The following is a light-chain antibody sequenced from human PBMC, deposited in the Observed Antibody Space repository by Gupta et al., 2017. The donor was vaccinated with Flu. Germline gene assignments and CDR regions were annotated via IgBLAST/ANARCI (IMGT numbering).Light chain of an antibody. V-gene: IGKV2-30*02. Sequence: VTLGQPAAISCKSSQSRVHKNGNTYLNWFQQRPGQSPRRLLYKGSNRESAVPDRISGSGSGSAFRLKIIRGVAADVVVYYCRLGKCWPCAFGQGTRLEI. CDR3: RLGKCWPCA. CDR1: QSRVHKNGNTY. CDR2: KGS. J-gene: IGKJ2*02.